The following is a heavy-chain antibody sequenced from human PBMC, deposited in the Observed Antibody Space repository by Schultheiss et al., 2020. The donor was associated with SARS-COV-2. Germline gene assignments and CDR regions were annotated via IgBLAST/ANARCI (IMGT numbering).Heavy chain of an antibody. V-gene: IGHV3-7*01. CDR2: IKQDGSEK. D-gene: IGHD6-19*01. J-gene: IGHJ3*02. CDR3: ARDLHLYSSGWYGRIRIRAVDI. Sequence: GGSLRLSCAASGFTFSSYWMSWVRQAPGKGLEWVANIKQDGSEKYYVDSVKGRFTIYRDNAKNSLYLQMNSLRAEDTAVYNCARDLHLYSSGWYGRIRIRAVDIWGQATMV. CDR1: GFTFSSYW.